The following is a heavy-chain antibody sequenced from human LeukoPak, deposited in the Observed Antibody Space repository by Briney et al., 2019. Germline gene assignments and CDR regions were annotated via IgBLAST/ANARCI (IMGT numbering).Heavy chain of an antibody. CDR3: ARVTGSIDY. CDR1: GYTFTNYD. D-gene: IGHD1-26*01. Sequence: ASVKVSCKASGYTFTNYDINWVRQAHGQGLERMGWVNTNSGNTGYAQKYQGRVTITRDTSISTAYMELRSLRFDDTAVYYCARVTGSIDYWGQGTLVTVSS. V-gene: IGHV1-8*01. CDR2: VNTNSGNT. J-gene: IGHJ4*02.